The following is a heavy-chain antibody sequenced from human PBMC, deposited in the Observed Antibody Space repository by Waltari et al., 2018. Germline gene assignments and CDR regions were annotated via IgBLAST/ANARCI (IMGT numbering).Heavy chain of an antibody. Sequence: QLQLQESGPGLVKPSETLSLTCTVSGSSISSSSYYLGWIRQPPGKGLEWIGSIYYSGSTYYNPSLKSRVTISVDTSKNQFSLNLSSVTAADTAVYYCARGFVAARHFDYWGQGTLVTVSS. V-gene: IGHV4-39*01. D-gene: IGHD6-6*01. CDR3: ARGFVAARHFDY. J-gene: IGHJ4*02. CDR2: IYYSGST. CDR1: GSSISSSSYY.